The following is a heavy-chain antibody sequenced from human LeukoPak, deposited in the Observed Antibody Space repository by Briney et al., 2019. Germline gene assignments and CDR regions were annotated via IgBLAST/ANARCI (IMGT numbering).Heavy chain of an antibody. CDR1: GGSFSGYY. Sequence: SETLSLTCAVYGGSFSGYYWSWIRQPPGKGLEWIGEINHSGSTNYNPSLKSRVTISVDRSKNQFSLKLSSVTAADTAVYYCARVGSSGYYQNWFDPWGQGTLVTVSS. V-gene: IGHV4-34*01. CDR2: INHSGST. CDR3: ARVGSSGYYQNWFDP. J-gene: IGHJ5*02. D-gene: IGHD3-22*01.